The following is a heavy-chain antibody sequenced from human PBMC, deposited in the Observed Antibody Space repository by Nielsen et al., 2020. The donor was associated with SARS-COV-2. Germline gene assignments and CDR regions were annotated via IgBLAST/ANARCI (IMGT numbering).Heavy chain of an antibody. Sequence: GEPLKISCAASGFTFSSYDMHWVRQATGKGLEWVSAIGTAGDTYYPGSVKGRFTISRENAKNSLYLQMNSLRAGDTAVYYCARGSYYGGFDPWGQGTLVTVSS. CDR3: ARGSYYGGFDP. J-gene: IGHJ5*02. D-gene: IGHD3-22*01. CDR2: IGTAGDT. V-gene: IGHV3-13*04. CDR1: GFTFSSYD.